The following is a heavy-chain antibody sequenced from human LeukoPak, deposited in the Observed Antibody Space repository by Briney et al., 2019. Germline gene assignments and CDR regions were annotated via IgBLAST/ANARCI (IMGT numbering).Heavy chain of an antibody. J-gene: IGHJ4*02. Sequence: ASVKVSCKASGYTFTGYYMHWVRQAPGQGLEWMGWINPNSGGTNYAQKLQGRVTMTTDTSTSTAYMELRSLRSDDTAVYYCARVTTVVTHPADYWGQGTLVTVSS. CDR1: GYTFTGYY. V-gene: IGHV1-2*02. CDR2: INPNSGGT. D-gene: IGHD4-23*01. CDR3: ARVTTVVTHPADY.